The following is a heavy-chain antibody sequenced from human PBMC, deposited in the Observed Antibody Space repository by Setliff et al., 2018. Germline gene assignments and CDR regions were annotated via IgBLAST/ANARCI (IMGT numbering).Heavy chain of an antibody. CDR3: VLYGPVLGIE. Sequence: ASVKVSCKASGPALTGYYIHWVRQAPGQGPEWMGWINPNSGGTNYAPEFQGRVTMTRGMSITTAYMELRSLRFDDTSLYYCVLYGPVLGIEWGQGTLVTVSS. V-gene: IGHV1-2*02. CDR2: INPNSGGT. D-gene: IGHD2-21*01. CDR1: GPALTGYY. J-gene: IGHJ4*02.